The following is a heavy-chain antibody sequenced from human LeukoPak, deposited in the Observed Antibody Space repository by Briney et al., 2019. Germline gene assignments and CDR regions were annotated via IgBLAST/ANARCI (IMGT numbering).Heavy chain of an antibody. J-gene: IGHJ4*02. Sequence: GESLKISCKGSGYSFTSYWIGWVRQAPGQGLEWMGWINPKSGDTNYAQKFQGRVTMTRDTPITTAYMELSRLTSDDTAVYYCARASGFCNGGTCYLDYWGQGTLVTVSS. D-gene: IGHD2-15*01. V-gene: IGHV1-2*02. CDR1: GYSFTSYW. CDR3: ARASGFCNGGTCYLDY. CDR2: INPKSGDT.